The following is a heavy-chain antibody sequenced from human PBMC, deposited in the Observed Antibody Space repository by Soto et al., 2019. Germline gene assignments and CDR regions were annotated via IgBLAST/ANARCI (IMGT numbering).Heavy chain of an antibody. Sequence: QVQLVESGGGVVQPGRSLRLSCAASGFTFSSYGMHWVRQAPGKGLEWVAVIWYDGSNKYYADSVKGRFTISRDNSKNTLYLQMNSLRAEDTAVYYCARGMFWSGYYPFIRYYYYGMDVW. CDR3: ARGMFWSGYYPFIRYYYYGMDV. CDR2: IWYDGSNK. V-gene: IGHV3-33*01. J-gene: IGHJ6*01. D-gene: IGHD3-3*01. CDR1: GFTFSSYG.